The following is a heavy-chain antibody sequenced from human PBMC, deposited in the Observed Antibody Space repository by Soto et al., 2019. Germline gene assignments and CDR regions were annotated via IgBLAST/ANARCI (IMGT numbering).Heavy chain of an antibody. V-gene: IGHV3-74*01. CDR3: TRDMGGGGGY. CDR2: TNEDGSIT. D-gene: IGHD2-15*01. Sequence: EVQLVESGGGLVQPGGSLRLSCEVSGFIFSSYWMHWVRQVPGKGLVWVSRTNEDGSITNYADSVRGRFTISRDNAKNTLYLEMNSVRVEDTAVYYCTRDMGGGGGYWGQGTLVTVSS. J-gene: IGHJ4*02. CDR1: GFIFSSYW.